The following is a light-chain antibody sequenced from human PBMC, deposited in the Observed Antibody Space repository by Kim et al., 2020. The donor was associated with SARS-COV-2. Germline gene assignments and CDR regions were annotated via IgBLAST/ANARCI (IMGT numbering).Light chain of an antibody. Sequence: SPGERATLSCRASQSVRNSYLAWYQQKPGQAPRLLIYGASNRATGIPDRFSGSGSGTDFTLTISRLEPEDFAVYYCQQYGTSRWTFGQGTKV. CDR2: GAS. J-gene: IGKJ1*01. V-gene: IGKV3-20*01. CDR3: QQYGTSRWT. CDR1: QSVRNSY.